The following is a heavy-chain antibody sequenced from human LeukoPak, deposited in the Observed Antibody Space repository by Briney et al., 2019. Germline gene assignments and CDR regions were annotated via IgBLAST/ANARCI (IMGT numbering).Heavy chain of an antibody. V-gene: IGHV3-48*01. CDR2: ISSSSSTI. D-gene: IGHD5-18*01. CDR1: GVTLSNYA. J-gene: IGHJ4*02. CDR3: ARGAADTRTRLYYFDY. Sequence: GGSLRLSCVASGVTLSNYAMSWARQAPGKGLEWVSYISSSSSTIYYADSVKGRFIISRDNAKNSLYLQMNSLRAEDTAVYYCARGAADTRTRLYYFDYWGQGTLVTVSS.